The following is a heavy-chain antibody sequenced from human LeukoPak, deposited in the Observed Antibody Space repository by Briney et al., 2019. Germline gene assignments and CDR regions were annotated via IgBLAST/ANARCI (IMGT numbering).Heavy chain of an antibody. J-gene: IGHJ4*02. V-gene: IGHV4-4*09. CDR1: GLPISRFF. Sequence: SETLSLICTTSGLPISRFFWNWVRQPPGKGLERIGNIYDGVPTFFNPSLKSRVTISVDTSKGQFSLQLASVTAADTAVYYCVQTTGWPGFDYWGQGILVTVSS. D-gene: IGHD6-19*01. CDR3: VQTTGWPGFDY. CDR2: IYDGVPT.